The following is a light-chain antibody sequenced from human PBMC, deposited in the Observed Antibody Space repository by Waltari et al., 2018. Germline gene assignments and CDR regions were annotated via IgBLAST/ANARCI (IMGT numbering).Light chain of an antibody. CDR1: SSDVGSYNL. Sequence: QSALTQPASVSGSPGQSITISCTGTSSDVGSYNLVSWYQQHPGKAPKIMMYEVSKRPSGVSNRFAGSKSGNTASLTISGLQAEDEADYYCCSYAGSSPVVFGGGTKLTVL. CDR2: EVS. V-gene: IGLV2-23*02. CDR3: CSYAGSSPVV. J-gene: IGLJ2*01.